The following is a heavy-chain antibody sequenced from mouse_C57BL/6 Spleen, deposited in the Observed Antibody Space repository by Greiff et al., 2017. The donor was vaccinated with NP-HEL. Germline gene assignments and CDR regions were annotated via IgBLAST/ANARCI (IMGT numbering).Heavy chain of an antibody. D-gene: IGHD1-1*01. V-gene: IGHV5-17*01. CDR3: ARDYYGSSFPLFAY. CDR2: ISSGSGTI. J-gene: IGHJ3*01. CDR1: GFTFSDYG. Sequence: EVQLVESGGGLVKPGGSLKLSCAASGFTFSDYGMHWVRQAPEKGLEWVAYISSGSGTIYYADTVKGRFTISRDNAKNTLFLQMTSLRSEDTAMYYCARDYYGSSFPLFAYWGQGTLVTVSA.